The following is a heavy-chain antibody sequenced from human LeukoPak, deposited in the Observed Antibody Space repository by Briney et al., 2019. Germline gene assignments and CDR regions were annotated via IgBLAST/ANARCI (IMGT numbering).Heavy chain of an antibody. CDR1: GFTFDDYG. V-gene: IGHV3-23*01. CDR3: ATYRQVLLPFES. CDR2: IFPSGGEI. J-gene: IGHJ4*02. Sequence: GGSLRLSCAASGFTFDDYGMSWVRQAPGKGLGWVSSIFPSGGEIHYADSVRGRFTISRDNSKSTLSLQMNSLRAEDTAIYYCATYRQVLLPFESWGQGTLVTVSS. D-gene: IGHD2-8*02.